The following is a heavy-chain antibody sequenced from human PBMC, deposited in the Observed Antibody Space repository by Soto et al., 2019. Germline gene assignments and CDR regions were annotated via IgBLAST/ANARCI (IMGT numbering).Heavy chain of an antibody. CDR2: INDSGRT. CDR3: ASVLRYL. CDR1: GGSFRGYY. Sequence: QVQLQQWGAGLLKPSETLSLTCAVYGGSFRGYYWSWIRQSPGKGLEWIGEINDSGRTNYNPSLTSRVTISVDTSKKQFSLNLRSVTAADTAVYYCASVLRYLWGQGTLVTVSS. V-gene: IGHV4-34*01. D-gene: IGHD3-16*01. J-gene: IGHJ4*02.